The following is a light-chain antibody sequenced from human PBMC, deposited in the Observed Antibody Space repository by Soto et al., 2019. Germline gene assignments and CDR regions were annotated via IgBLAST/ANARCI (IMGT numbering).Light chain of an antibody. Sequence: DIQMTQSPSSLSASVGDRVTITCRASQTISTYLNWYQQKPGKAPRLLIYDASSLLSGVPSRVSGSGSGTDFTVTIASLQPEDFSTYYCQQSDSTPYTFGQGTKVEI. CDR1: QTISTY. J-gene: IGKJ2*01. CDR2: DAS. CDR3: QQSDSTPYT. V-gene: IGKV1-39*01.